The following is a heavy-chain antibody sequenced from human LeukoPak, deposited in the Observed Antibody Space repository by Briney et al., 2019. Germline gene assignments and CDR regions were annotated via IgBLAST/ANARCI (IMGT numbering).Heavy chain of an antibody. V-gene: IGHV1-18*04. J-gene: IGHJ4*02. CDR3: ARSLAVAGTGFLFY. CDR2: ISAYNGNT. D-gene: IGHD6-19*01. CDR1: GYTFTSYG. Sequence: ASVKVSCKASGYTFTSYGISWVRQAPGQRLEWMGWISAYNGNTNYAQKLQGRVTMTTDKSTSTVYLELRSLRSDDTAVYYCARSLAVAGTGFLFYWGQGPLVTVSS.